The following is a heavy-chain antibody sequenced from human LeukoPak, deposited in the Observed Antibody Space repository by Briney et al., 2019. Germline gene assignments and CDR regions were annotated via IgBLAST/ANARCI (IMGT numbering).Heavy chain of an antibody. CDR3: ARSFDI. CDR2: ISSSGTTI. CDR1: GFTFSSYD. Sequence: GGSLRLSRAASGFTFSSYDMNWVRQAPGKGLEWVSFISSSGTTIDYADSVKGRFTISRDNTKNSLYLQMNSLRVEDTAIYHCARSFDIWGQGTMVTVSP. V-gene: IGHV3-48*03. J-gene: IGHJ3*02.